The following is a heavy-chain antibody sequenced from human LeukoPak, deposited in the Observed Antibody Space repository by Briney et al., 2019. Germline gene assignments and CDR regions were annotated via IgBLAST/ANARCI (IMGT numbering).Heavy chain of an antibody. Sequence: GGSLILSCVASGFTFSNSWTTWVRQAPGKGLEWVAFIRYDGSNKYYADSVKGRFTISRDNSKNTLYLQMNSLRAEDTAVYYCAKDTGSGATLNPGSFDYWGQGTLVTVSS. CDR3: AKDTGSGATLNPGSFDY. J-gene: IGHJ4*02. D-gene: IGHD1-26*01. CDR2: IRYDGSNK. V-gene: IGHV3-30*02. CDR1: GFTFSNSW.